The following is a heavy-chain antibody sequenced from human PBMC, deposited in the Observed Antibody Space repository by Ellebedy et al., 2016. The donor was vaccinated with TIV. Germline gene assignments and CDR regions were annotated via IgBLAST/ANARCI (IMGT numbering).Heavy chain of an antibody. V-gene: IGHV3-23*01. D-gene: IGHD2-8*02. CDR3: AKDVRYTTGWGGALDI. CDR2: IGSSAYTT. J-gene: IGHJ3*02. CDR1: GFNFRGHA. Sequence: PGGSLRLSCAASGFNFRGHAMKWVRQAPGKGLEWVSSIGSSAYTTHYADSVKGRFTISRDKSRNALYLQMNSLRGDDTAVYFWAKDVRYTTGWGGALDIWGQGAMVTVSS.